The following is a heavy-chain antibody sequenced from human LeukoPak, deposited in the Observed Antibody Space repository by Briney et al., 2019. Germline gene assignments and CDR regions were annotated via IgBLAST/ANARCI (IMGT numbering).Heavy chain of an antibody. J-gene: IGHJ4*02. CDR2: IRYDGSHK. CDR3: ARGWEPGGY. Sequence: PGGSLRLSCAASGFTFSSYGIHWVRQAPGKGLEWVAFIRYDGSHKYYADSVKGRFTISRDNAKNSLYLQMNSLRAEDTAVYYCARGWEPGGYWGQGTLVTVSS. D-gene: IGHD1-26*01. CDR1: GFTFSSYG. V-gene: IGHV3-30*02.